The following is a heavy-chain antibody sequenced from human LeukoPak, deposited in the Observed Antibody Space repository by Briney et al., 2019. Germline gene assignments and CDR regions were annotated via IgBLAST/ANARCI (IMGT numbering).Heavy chain of an antibody. Sequence: PSETLSLTCTVSGGSISSSSYYWGWIRQPPGKGLEWIGSIYYSGSTYYNPSLKSRVTISVDTSKNQFSLKLSSVTAADTAVYYCASLVTLVSMVRGVPAWFDPWGQGTLVTVSS. CDR2: IYYSGST. V-gene: IGHV4-39*07. J-gene: IGHJ5*02. CDR3: ASLVTLVSMVRGVPAWFDP. CDR1: GGSISSSSYY. D-gene: IGHD3-10*01.